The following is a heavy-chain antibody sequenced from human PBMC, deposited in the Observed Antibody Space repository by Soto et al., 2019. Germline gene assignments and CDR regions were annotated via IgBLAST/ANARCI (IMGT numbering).Heavy chain of an antibody. Sequence: SETLSLTCAVSGYSISSGYYWGWIRQPPGKGLEWIGSIYHSGSTYYNPSLKSRVTISVDTSKNQFSLKLSSVTAADTAVYYCASQRDSGSYYYGMDVWGQGTTVTVSS. CDR1: GYSISSGYY. V-gene: IGHV4-38-2*01. D-gene: IGHD1-26*01. J-gene: IGHJ6*02. CDR3: ASQRDSGSYYYGMDV. CDR2: IYHSGST.